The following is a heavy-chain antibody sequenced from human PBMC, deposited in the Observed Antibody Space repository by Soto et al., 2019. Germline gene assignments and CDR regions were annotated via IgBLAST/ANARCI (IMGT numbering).Heavy chain of an antibody. CDR1: GFTFSSYA. D-gene: IGHD1-26*01. Sequence: QVQLVESGGGVVQPGRSLRLSCAASGFTFSSYAMHWVRQAPGKGLEWVAVISYDGSNKYYADSVKGRFTISRDNSKNTMYLQMNSLSAEDTAVYYCARGGRWDLHHNWFDPWGQGTLVTVSS. V-gene: IGHV3-30-3*01. J-gene: IGHJ5*02. CDR3: ARGGRWDLHHNWFDP. CDR2: ISYDGSNK.